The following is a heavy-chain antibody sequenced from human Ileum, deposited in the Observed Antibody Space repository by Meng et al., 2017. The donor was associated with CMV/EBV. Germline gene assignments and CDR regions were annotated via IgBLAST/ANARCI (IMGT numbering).Heavy chain of an antibody. CDR3: AKTGCSDMSCYYFDS. CDR2: ISAGGGRT. V-gene: IGHV3-23*01. Sequence: GGSLRLSCAASGFAFGSYAMSWVRQAPGKGLEWVSVISAGGGRTYYADPVKGRFTISRDNSKNTLYLQMNSLRAEDTAVYYCAKTGCSDMSCYYFDSWGQGTLVTVSS. D-gene: IGHD3-3*01. CDR1: GFAFGSYA. J-gene: IGHJ4*02.